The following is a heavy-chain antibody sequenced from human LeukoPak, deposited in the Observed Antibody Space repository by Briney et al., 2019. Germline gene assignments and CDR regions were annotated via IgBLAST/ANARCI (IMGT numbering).Heavy chain of an antibody. J-gene: IGHJ4*02. CDR3: ARHEFRTTRDS. CDR2: ISYSGST. CDR1: GGSISSSSYY. Sequence: SETLSLTCTVSGGSISSSSYYWGWIRQPPGKGLEWIGYISYSGSTYYNPSLKSRVTISVDTSKNQFSLKLSSVTAADTAVYYCARHEFRTTRDSWGQGTLVTVSS. V-gene: IGHV4-61*05. D-gene: IGHD1-1*01.